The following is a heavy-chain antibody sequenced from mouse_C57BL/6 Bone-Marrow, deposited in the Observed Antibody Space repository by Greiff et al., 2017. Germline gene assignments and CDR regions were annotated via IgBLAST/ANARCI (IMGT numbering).Heavy chain of an antibody. Sequence: VQLQHPGAELVMPGASVKLSCKASGYTFTIYWMHWVKQRPGQGLEWIGEIDPSDSYTNYNQKFKGKSTLTVDKSSSTAYMQLSSLTSEDSAVYYCARDSDCPFDYWGQGTTLTVSS. J-gene: IGHJ2*01. V-gene: IGHV1-69*01. CDR2: IDPSDSYT. CDR3: ARDSDCPFDY. D-gene: IGHD2-13*01. CDR1: GYTFTIYW.